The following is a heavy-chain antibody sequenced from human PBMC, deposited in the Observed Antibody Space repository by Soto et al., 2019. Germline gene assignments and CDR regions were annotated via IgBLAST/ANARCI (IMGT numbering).Heavy chain of an antibody. J-gene: IGHJ6*02. CDR1: GYTFTSYY. V-gene: IGHV1-46*01. Sequence: QVQLVQSGAEVKKPGASVKVSCKASGYTFTSYYMHWVRQAPGQGLEWMGIINPSGGITSYAQKFQGRVHMTRDTSTSTVYMELSSLRAEETALYYCAREEYSSSWANSYYYGMDVWGQGTTVTVSS. CDR2: INPSGGIT. D-gene: IGHD6-13*01. CDR3: AREEYSSSWANSYYYGMDV.